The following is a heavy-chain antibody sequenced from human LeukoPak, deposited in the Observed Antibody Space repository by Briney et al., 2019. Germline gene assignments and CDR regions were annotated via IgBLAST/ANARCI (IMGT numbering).Heavy chain of an antibody. Sequence: SETLSLTCTISGGSISSYFWSWIRQPPGKGLEWIGYIYYTGSTNYNPSLKSRVTISVDTSKNQFSLKLSSVTAADTAVYYCAGGGTYGSGSYYRNWFDPWGQGTLVTVSS. CDR1: GGSISSYF. J-gene: IGHJ5*02. V-gene: IGHV4-59*01. CDR2: IYYTGST. D-gene: IGHD3-10*01. CDR3: AGGGTYGSGSYYRNWFDP.